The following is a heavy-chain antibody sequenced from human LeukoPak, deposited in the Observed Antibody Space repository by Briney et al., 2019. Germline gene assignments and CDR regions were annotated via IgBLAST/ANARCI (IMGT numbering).Heavy chain of an antibody. CDR1: GYSISSGYY. D-gene: IGHD1-1*01. CDR2: IYHSGST. CDR3: ARVREDPWNSAPHAFDI. Sequence: SETLSLTCTVSGYSISSGYYWGWIRQPPGKGLEWIGSIYHSGSTYYNPSLKSRVTISVDTSKNQFSLKLSSVTAADTAVYYCARVREDPWNSAPHAFDIWGQGTMVTVSS. J-gene: IGHJ3*02. V-gene: IGHV4-38-2*02.